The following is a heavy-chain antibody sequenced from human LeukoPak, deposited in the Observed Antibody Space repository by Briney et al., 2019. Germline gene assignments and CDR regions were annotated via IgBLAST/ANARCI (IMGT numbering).Heavy chain of an antibody. CDR3: ARHKDTAMAPFDY. CDR2: IDPSDSYT. J-gene: IGHJ4*02. V-gene: IGHV5-10-1*01. Sequence: GESLKISCKGSGYSLTSYWISWVRQMPGKGLEWMGRIDPSDSYTNYSPSFQGHVTISADKSISTAYLQWSSLKASDTAMYYCARHKDTAMAPFDYWGQGTLVTVSP. CDR1: GYSLTSYW. D-gene: IGHD5-18*01.